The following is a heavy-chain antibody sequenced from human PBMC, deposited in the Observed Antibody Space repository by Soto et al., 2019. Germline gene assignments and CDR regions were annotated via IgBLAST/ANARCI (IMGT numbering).Heavy chain of an antibody. J-gene: IGHJ4*02. V-gene: IGHV3-74*01. CDR3: ARGPTGWFGYDY. CDR1: GFPFSSSW. CDR2: INSGASTT. D-gene: IGHD3-10*01. Sequence: DVQLVESGGGLVQPGGSLRLSCAASGFPFSSSWMHWVRQAPGTGLVWVSRINSGASTTNYADSVKGRFTISRDNAKKTLYLHMDSLTADDTAGYYCARGPTGWFGYDYWGQGTRVTVSS.